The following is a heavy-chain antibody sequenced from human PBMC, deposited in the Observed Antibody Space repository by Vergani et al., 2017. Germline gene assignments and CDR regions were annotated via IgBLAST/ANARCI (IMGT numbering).Heavy chain of an antibody. CDR1: GFTFSSYA. J-gene: IGHJ6*02. Sequence: EVQLLESGGGLVQPGGSLRLSCAASGFTFSSYAMSWVRQAPGKGLEWVSAISGSGGSTYYADSVKGRFTISRDNSKNTLYLQMNSLRAEDTAVYYCANTFTVTTYYYYGMDVWGQGTTVTVSS. D-gene: IGHD4-17*01. CDR3: ANTFTVTTYYYYGMDV. CDR2: ISGSGGST. V-gene: IGHV3-23*01.